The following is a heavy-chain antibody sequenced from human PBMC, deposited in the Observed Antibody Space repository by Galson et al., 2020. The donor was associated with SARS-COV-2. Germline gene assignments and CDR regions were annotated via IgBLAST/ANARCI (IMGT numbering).Heavy chain of an antibody. J-gene: IGHJ6*02. D-gene: IGHD3-22*01. CDR3: AYYDSSGYPETSNYYYYGMDV. Sequence: SVKVSCKASGGTFSSYAISWVRQAPGQGLEWMGGIIPIFGTANYAQKFQGRVTITADESTSTAYMELSSLRSEDTAVYYCAYYDSSGYPETSNYYYYGMDVWGQGTTVTVSS. CDR1: GGTFSSYA. CDR2: IIPIFGTA. V-gene: IGHV1-69*13.